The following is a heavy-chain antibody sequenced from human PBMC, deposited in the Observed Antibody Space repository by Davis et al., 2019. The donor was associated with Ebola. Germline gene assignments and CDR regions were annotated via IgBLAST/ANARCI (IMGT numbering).Heavy chain of an antibody. D-gene: IGHD3-10*01. CDR2: INPNSGCT. CDR3: AREGSGSPIPDNDFDY. CDR1: GYTFPGYY. Sequence: AASVKVSCKASGYTFPGYYMHWVRQAPGQGLEWMGWINPNSGCTNYAQKFQGWVTMTRDTSLNPAYMELSKLRSDDTAVYYCAREGSGSPIPDNDFDYWGQGTLVTVSS. V-gene: IGHV1-2*04. J-gene: IGHJ4*02.